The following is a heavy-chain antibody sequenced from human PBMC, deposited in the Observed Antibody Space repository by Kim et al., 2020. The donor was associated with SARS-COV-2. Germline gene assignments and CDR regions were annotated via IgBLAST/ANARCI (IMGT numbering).Heavy chain of an antibody. CDR1: GFTFSSYW. Sequence: GGSLRLSCAASGFTFSSYWMHWVRQAPGKGLVWVSRINSDGSSTSYADSVKGRFTISRDNAKNTLYLQMNSLRAEDTAVYYCARDQQPSRQSYYYYYYGIFAWGQGTTVSVSS. V-gene: IGHV3-74*01. CDR2: INSDGSST. J-gene: IGHJ6*02. D-gene: IGHD2-2*01. CDR3: ARDQQPSRQSYYYYYYGIFA.